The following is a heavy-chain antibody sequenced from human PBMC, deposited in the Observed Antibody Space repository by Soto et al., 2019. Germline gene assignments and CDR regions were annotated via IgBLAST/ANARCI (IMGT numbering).Heavy chain of an antibody. CDR2: ISYDGSNK. D-gene: IGHD2-15*01. CDR3: AKAPRGIRRGKDLFFDY. V-gene: IGHV3-30*18. CDR1: RFSFPTYC. J-gene: IGHJ4*02. Sequence: PGGSLRPSCEASRFSFPTYCRDWVRHAPSKWLEWVEGISYDGSNKYYADSVNGRLNISRDNPKTTLYLQVNSLRHGDTPVYYCAKAPRGIRRGKDLFFDYWGQGNLVPVSP.